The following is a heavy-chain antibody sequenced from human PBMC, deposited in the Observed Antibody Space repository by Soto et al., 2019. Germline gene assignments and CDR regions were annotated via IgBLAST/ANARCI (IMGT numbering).Heavy chain of an antibody. CDR3: AKDTIPYARTGGNWFDP. Sequence: GWSLRLSCAASGFTFDDYAMHWVRQAPGKGLEWVSGISWNSGSIGYADSVKGRFTISRDNAKNSLYLQMNSLRAEDTALYYCAKDTIPYARTGGNWFDPWGHGNMV. J-gene: IGHJ5*02. D-gene: IGHD2-2*01. CDR1: GFTFDDYA. CDR2: ISWNSGSI. V-gene: IGHV3-9*01.